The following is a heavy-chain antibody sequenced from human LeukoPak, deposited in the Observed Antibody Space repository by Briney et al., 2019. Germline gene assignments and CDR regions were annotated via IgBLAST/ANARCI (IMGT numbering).Heavy chain of an antibody. V-gene: IGHV4-39*01. CDR3: ARRTAAGAPFDY. CDR2: VYYSGST. D-gene: IGHD6-13*01. Sequence: PSETLSLTCAVSGGSISSYHYYWGWIRQPPGKGLEWIANVYYSGSTYYNPSLKSRVTISVDTSKNQFSLNLTSVTAADTAVYYCARRTAAGAPFDYWGQGTLVTVSS. J-gene: IGHJ4*02. CDR1: GGSISSYHYY.